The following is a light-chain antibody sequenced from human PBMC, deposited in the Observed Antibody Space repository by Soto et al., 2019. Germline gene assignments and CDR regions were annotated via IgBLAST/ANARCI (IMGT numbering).Light chain of an antibody. CDR2: GAS. J-gene: IGKJ3*01. Sequence: EIVLTQSPDTLSLSPGERATLSCRASQSVSRDYLVWYQQKPGQAPRLLIYGASSRATGIPDRFSGSGSGTDFTLTISRLEPEDFAAYYCQHYGNSPPSVTFGPGTKVDIK. V-gene: IGKV3-20*01. CDR3: QHYGNSPPSVT. CDR1: QSVSRDY.